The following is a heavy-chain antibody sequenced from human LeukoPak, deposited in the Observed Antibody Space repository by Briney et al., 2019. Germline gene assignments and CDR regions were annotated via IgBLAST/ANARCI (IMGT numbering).Heavy chain of an antibody. CDR2: ISVSGNT. V-gene: IGHV3-23*01. CDR1: GFTLSSYA. D-gene: IGHD2-15*01. CDR3: AKAPVTTCSGAYCYPFDY. Sequence: GGSLRLSCAASGFTLSSYAMSWVRQGPGKGLEWVSAISVSGNTYHADSVKGRFTISRDSPKNTLYLQMNSLRAEDAAVYYCAKAPVTTCSGAYCYPFDYWGQGALVTVSS. J-gene: IGHJ4*02.